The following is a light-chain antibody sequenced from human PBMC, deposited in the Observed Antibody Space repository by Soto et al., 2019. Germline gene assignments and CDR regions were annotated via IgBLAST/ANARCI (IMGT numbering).Light chain of an antibody. V-gene: IGLV2-11*01. CDR3: CSYVGRNTYV. Sequence: QSVLTQPRSASGSPGQSITISCTGTSSDVGGYNYVSWYQQHPAKAPKLIIFDVSKRPSGVPNRFSGSKSGNTASLTISGLRAEDEAHYYCCSYVGRNTYVFGTGTKVTVL. J-gene: IGLJ1*01. CDR1: SSDVGGYNY. CDR2: DVS.